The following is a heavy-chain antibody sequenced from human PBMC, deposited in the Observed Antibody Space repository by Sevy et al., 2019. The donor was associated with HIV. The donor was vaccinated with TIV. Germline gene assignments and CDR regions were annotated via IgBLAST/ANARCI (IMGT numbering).Heavy chain of an antibody. CDR3: ARQGDLDYFDY. CDR1: GYSFTSSC. V-gene: IGHV5-51*01. CDR2: LCPGDGSV. J-gene: IGHJ4*02. Sequence: GESLKISCEASGYSFTSSCIGWVRQLSGKGLEWMGILCPGDGSVGYSPSFEGQVTISADKSISTAFLQWSSMKASDTAMYYCARQGDLDYFDYWGQGTLVTVSS. D-gene: IGHD3-10*01.